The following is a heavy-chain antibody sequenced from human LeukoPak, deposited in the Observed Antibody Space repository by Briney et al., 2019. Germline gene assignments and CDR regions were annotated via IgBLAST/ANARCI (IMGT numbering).Heavy chain of an antibody. J-gene: IGHJ4*02. Sequence: PGESLRLSCAASGFTFSNYEMNWVRQAPGKGLEWVSYISRSSGSSIYYADSVKGRFTISRDNAKNSLYLQMNSLRAEDTAVYYCARDSSGWYYFDYWGQGILVTVSS. CDR1: GFTFSNYE. CDR3: ARDSSGWYYFDY. V-gene: IGHV3-48*03. CDR2: ISRSSGSSI. D-gene: IGHD6-19*01.